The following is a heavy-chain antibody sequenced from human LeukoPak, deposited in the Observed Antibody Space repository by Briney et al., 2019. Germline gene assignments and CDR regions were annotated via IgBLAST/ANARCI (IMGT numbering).Heavy chain of an antibody. CDR3: ARDRDYEFWIGLLGYYMDV. Sequence: ASVKVSCKASGYTFTTYGITWVRQAPGQGLEWMGWISGNNGNTRYAQKLQGRVTMTTDTSTSTAYMELRSLRSDDTAVYYCARDRDYEFWIGLLGYYMDVWGKGTTVTVFS. D-gene: IGHD3-3*01. J-gene: IGHJ6*03. CDR1: GYTFTTYG. CDR2: ISGNNGNT. V-gene: IGHV1-18*01.